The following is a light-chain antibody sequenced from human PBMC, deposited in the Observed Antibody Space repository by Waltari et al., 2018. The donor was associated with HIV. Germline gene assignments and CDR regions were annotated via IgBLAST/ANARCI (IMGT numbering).Light chain of an antibody. J-gene: IGKJ3*01. CDR2: DAA. CDR1: QSVSSY. V-gene: IGKV3-11*01. Sequence: EIVLTQSPAILSSPPGDRVTLSCRASQSVSSYLAWYQQKPGQAPRLPMYDAAKRATGIPARFSGSGSGKDFTLTISSLEPEDFAVYYCQQRNSWPPDVTFGPGTKVDIK. CDR3: QQRNSWPPDVT.